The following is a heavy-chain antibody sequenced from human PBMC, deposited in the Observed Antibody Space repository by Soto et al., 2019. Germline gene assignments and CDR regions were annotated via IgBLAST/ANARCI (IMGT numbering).Heavy chain of an antibody. J-gene: IGHJ4*02. V-gene: IGHV4-4*02. CDR3: ARVHSSSYHYFDY. CDR2: IYHSGST. CDR1: GDSISSSKL. Sequence: SETLSLTCAVSGDSISSSKLWSWVRQPPGKGLEWIGEIYHSGSTNYNPSLKSRVIISVDNSKNTLYLQMSSLRAEDTAVYYCARVHSSSYHYFDYWGQGTVVTVSS. D-gene: IGHD6-13*01.